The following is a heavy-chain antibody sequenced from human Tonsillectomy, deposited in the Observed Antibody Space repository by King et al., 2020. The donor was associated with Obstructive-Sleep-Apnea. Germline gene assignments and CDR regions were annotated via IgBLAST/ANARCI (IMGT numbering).Heavy chain of an antibody. CDR1: GFTFSSYS. Sequence: QLVQSGGGLVKPGGSLRLSCAASGFTFSSYSMNWVRQAPGKGLEWVSSISSSSSYIYYADSVKGRFTISRDNAKNSLYLQMNSLRAEDTAVYYCARRIVGATGYYFDYWGQGTLVTVSS. CDR3: ARRIVGATGYYFDY. D-gene: IGHD1-26*01. V-gene: IGHV3-21*01. J-gene: IGHJ4*02. CDR2: ISSSSSYI.